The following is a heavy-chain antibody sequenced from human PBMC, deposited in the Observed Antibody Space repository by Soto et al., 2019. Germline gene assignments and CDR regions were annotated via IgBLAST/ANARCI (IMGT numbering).Heavy chain of an antibody. CDR3: ARDINIFYSTRPRIDY. CDR2: ISAYNGNT. D-gene: IGHD3-3*02. CDR1: GYTFTSYG. Sequence: ASVKVSCKASGYTFTSYGISWVRQAPGQGLEWMGWISAYNGNTNYAQKLQGRVTMTTDTSTSTAYMELRSLRSDDTAVYYCARDINIFYSTRPRIDYWGQGTLVTVSS. J-gene: IGHJ4*02. V-gene: IGHV1-18*01.